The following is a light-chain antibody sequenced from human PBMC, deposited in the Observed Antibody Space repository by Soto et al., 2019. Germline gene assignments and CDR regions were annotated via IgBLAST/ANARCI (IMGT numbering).Light chain of an antibody. CDR3: SSYTSSNSYV. J-gene: IGLJ1*01. CDR1: SSAVGGYTY. CDR2: DVS. V-gene: IGLV2-14*03. Sequence: QSALTQPASVSGSPGQSITISCTGISSAVGGYTYVSWYQQNPGKAPKLLLYDVSNRPSGVSNRFSGSKSGNTAPLTISGLQADDEADYYCSSYTSSNSYVFGTGTKLTVL.